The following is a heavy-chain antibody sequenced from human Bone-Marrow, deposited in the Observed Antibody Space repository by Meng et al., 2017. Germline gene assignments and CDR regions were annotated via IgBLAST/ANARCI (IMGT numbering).Heavy chain of an antibody. CDR2: ISSSSTI. V-gene: IGHV3-69-1*01. D-gene: IGHD4-17*01. CDR1: GFIFSDYY. J-gene: IGHJ4*02. Sequence: GGSLRLSCAAPGFIFSDYYMNWVRQAPGKGLEWVSSISSSSTIYYADSVKGRFTISRDNAKNPLYLQMNRLRAEDTAVYYCARYGDFCFSYWGQGTLVTVSS. CDR3: ARYGDFCFSY.